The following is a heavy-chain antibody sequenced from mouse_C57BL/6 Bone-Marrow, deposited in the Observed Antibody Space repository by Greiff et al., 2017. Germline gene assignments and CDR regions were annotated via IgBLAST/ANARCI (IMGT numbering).Heavy chain of an antibody. V-gene: IGHV5-4*01. J-gene: IGHJ1*03. D-gene: IGHD4-1*01. CDR1: GFTFSSYA. Sequence: DVQLVESGGGLVKPGGSLKLSCAASGFTFSSYAMSWVRQTPEKRLEWVATISDGGSYTYYPDNVKGRFTISSDNAKNNLYLQMGHLKSEDTAMYYWARELGRWYFEFWGTGTTVTVSS. CDR3: ARELGRWYFEF. CDR2: ISDGGSYT.